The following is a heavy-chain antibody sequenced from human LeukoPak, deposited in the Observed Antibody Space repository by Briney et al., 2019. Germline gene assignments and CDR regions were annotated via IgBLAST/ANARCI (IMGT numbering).Heavy chain of an antibody. CDR1: GYTFTSYD. CDR2: MNPNSGNT. J-gene: IGHJ4*02. D-gene: IGHD3-9*01. V-gene: IGHV1-8*03. Sequence: ASVKVSCKASGYTFTSYDINWVRQATGQGLEWMGWMNPNSGNTGYAQKFQGRVTITRNTSISTAYMELSSLRSEDTAVYYCARGGHDILTGYSYYFDYWGQGTLVTVSS. CDR3: ARGGHDILTGYSYYFDY.